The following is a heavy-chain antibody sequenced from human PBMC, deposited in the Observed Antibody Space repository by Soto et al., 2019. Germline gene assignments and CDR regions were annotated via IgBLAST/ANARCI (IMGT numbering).Heavy chain of an antibody. Sequence: LRLSCAASGFTFSSYEMNWVRQAPGKGLEWVSYISSSGSTIYYADSVKGRFTISRDNAKNSLYLQMNSLRAEDTAVYYCARDYCSGGSCTGWFDPWGQGTLV. CDR2: ISSSGSTI. CDR3: ARDYCSGGSCTGWFDP. J-gene: IGHJ5*02. D-gene: IGHD2-15*01. V-gene: IGHV3-48*03. CDR1: GFTFSSYE.